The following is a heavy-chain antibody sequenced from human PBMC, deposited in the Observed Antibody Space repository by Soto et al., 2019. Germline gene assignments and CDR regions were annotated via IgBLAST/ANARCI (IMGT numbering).Heavy chain of an antibody. V-gene: IGHV5-10-1*01. D-gene: IGHD3-22*01. CDR2: IDPSDSYT. J-gene: IGHJ3*02. CDR3: ARQRYYYDSSGYGLGAFDI. Sequence: PGESLKISCKGSGYSFTSYWISWVRQMPGKGLEWMGRIDPSDSYTNYSPSFQGHVTISADKSISTAYLQWSSLKASDTAMYYCARQRYYYDSSGYGLGAFDIWGQGTMVTVS. CDR1: GYSFTSYW.